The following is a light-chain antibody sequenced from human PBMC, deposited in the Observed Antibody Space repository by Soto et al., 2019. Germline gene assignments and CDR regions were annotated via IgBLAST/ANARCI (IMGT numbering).Light chain of an antibody. V-gene: IGLV2-14*01. J-gene: IGLJ2*01. CDR3: SSYTTTSTLV. Sequence: QSALTQPASVSGSPGQSITVSCTGTSSDIGGHKYVSWYQQHPGKVPKLIIYEVSNRTSGVSNRFSGSKSGNTASLTVSGLQAEDEADYYCSSYTTTSTLVFGGGTKLTVL. CDR1: SSDIGGHKY. CDR2: EVS.